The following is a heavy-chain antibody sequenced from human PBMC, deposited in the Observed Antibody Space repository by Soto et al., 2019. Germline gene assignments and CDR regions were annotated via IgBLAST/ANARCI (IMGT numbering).Heavy chain of an antibody. CDR3: ARDPSRVWFGESTQYFDY. CDR2: ISAYNGNT. J-gene: IGHJ4*02. Sequence: QVQLVQSGAEVKKPGASVKVSCKASGYTFTSYGISWVRQAPGQGLEWMGWISAYNGNTNYAQKRQGRVTMTKATSTSTAYMELRSLRSDDTAVYYWARDPSRVWFGESTQYFDYWGQGTLVTVSS. V-gene: IGHV1-18*01. D-gene: IGHD3-10*01. CDR1: GYTFTSYG.